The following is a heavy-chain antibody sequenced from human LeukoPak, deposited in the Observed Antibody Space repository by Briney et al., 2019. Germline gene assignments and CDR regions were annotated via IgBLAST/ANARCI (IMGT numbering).Heavy chain of an antibody. CDR2: INPNSGGT. CDR3: ARVQYCSSTSCYLGYFDY. V-gene: IGHV1-2*02. J-gene: IGHJ4*02. Sequence: ASVKVSCKASGYTFTGYYMHWVRQAPGQGLEWMGWINPNSGGTNYAQKFQGRVTMTRDTSISTAYMELSRLRSDDTAVYYCARVQYCSSTSCYLGYFDYWGQGTLVTVSS. CDR1: GYTFTGYY. D-gene: IGHD2-2*01.